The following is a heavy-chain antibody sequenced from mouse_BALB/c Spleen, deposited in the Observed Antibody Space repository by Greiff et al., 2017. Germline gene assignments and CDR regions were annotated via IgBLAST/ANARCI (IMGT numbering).Heavy chain of an antibody. CDR3: ARLSLLWLPYFDY. J-gene: IGHJ2*01. V-gene: IGHV1-18*01. D-gene: IGHD2-2*01. Sequence: EVKLMESGPELVKPGASVKIPCKASGYTFTDYNMDWVKQSHGKSLEWIGDINPNNGGTIYNQKFKGKATLTVDKSSSTAYMELRSLTSEDTAVYYCARLSLLWLPYFDYWGQGTTLTVSS. CDR2: INPNNGGT. CDR1: GYTFTDYN.